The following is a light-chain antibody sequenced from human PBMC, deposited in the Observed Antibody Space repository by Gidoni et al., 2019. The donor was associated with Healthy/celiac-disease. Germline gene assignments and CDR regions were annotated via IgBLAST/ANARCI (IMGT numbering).Light chain of an antibody. CDR2: GAS. V-gene: IGKV3-20*01. CDR1: QSVSSSY. Sequence: ELVLTQSPGTLSLSPGERATLSCRASQSVSSSYLAWYQQKPGQAPRLLIYGASSRATGIPDRFSGSGSGTDFTLTISRLEPEDFAVYYCQQYGSSHLYTFXQXTKLEIK. CDR3: QQYGSSHLYT. J-gene: IGKJ2*01.